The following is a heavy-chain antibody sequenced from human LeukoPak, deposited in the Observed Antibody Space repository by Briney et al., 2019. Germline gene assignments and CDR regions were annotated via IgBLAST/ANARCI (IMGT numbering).Heavy chain of an antibody. Sequence: GSLRLSCAASGFTFSSYSMNWVRRAPGKGLEWVSYISSSSSTIYYADSVKGRFTISRDNSKNTLYLQMNSLRAEDTAVYYCARDLLVPDWGSAFDYWGQGTLVTVSS. CDR3: ARDLLVPDWGSAFDY. CDR2: ISSSSSTI. CDR1: GFTFSSYS. D-gene: IGHD3-16*01. J-gene: IGHJ4*02. V-gene: IGHV3-48*01.